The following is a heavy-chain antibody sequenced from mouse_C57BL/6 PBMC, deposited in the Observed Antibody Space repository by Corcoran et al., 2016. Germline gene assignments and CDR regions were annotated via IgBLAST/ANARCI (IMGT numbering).Heavy chain of an antibody. CDR2: INTYSGVP. D-gene: IGHD1-1*02. CDR3: ARRSGYEDYAMDY. J-gene: IGHJ2*01. Sequence: QIQLVQSGPELKKPGETVKISCKASGYTFTTYGMSWVKQAPGKGLKWMGWINTYSGVPTYADDFKGRFAFSLETSASTAYLQINNLKNEDTATYFCARRSGYEDYAMDYWGQGTTLTVSS. V-gene: IGHV9-3*01. CDR1: GYTFTTYG.